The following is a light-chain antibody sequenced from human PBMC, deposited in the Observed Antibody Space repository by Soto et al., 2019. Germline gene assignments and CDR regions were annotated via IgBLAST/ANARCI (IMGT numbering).Light chain of an antibody. Sequence: EIVWPPSPGTLSLSPVDRATLSCRASQSVSHNYLAWYQQKPGQAPRLLMYGASIRAAGVPDRFSGSGSGTEFTLTLSRLEPEDFTVYYCHHYETFGQGTKVDIK. J-gene: IGKJ1*01. V-gene: IGKV3-20*01. CDR1: QSVSHNY. CDR2: GAS. CDR3: HHYET.